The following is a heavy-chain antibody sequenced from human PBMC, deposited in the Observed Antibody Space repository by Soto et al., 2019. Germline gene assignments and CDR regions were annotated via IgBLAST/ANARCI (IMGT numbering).Heavy chain of an antibody. D-gene: IGHD3-10*01. CDR1: GFTFRSYS. V-gene: IGHV3-21*01. J-gene: IGHJ6*02. Sequence: EVQLVESGGGLVKPGGSLRLSCAASGFTFRSYSMNWVRQAPGKGLEWVSSISSSSSYIYYADSVKGRFTISRDNAKNSLYLQMNSLRAEDTAVYYCARVSPRSGLGVVRGPAGQPYYYYGMDVWGQGTTVTVSS. CDR2: ISSSSSYI. CDR3: ARVSPRSGLGVVRGPAGQPYYYYGMDV.